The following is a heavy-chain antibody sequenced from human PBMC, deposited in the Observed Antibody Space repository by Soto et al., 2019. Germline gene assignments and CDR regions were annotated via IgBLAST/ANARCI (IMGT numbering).Heavy chain of an antibody. V-gene: IGHV4-59*01. CDR3: ARLGSSLGYYYYGMDV. J-gene: IGHJ6*02. Sequence: KASETLSLTCTVSGGSISSYYWSWIRQPPGKGLEWIGYIYYSGSTNYNPSLKSRVTISVDTSKNQFSLKLSSVTAADTAVYYCARLGSSLGYYYYGMDVWGQGTTVTVSS. D-gene: IGHD6-13*01. CDR1: GGSISSYY. CDR2: IYYSGST.